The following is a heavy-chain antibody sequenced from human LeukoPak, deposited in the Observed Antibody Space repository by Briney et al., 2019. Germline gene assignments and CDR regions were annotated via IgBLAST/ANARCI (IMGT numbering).Heavy chain of an antibody. J-gene: IGHJ6*03. CDR2: IKSKTDGGTT. Sequence: GGSLRLSRAASGFTFSNAWMSWVRQAPGKGLEWVGRIKSKTDGGTTDYAAPVKGRFTISRDDSKNTLYLQMNSLKTEDTAVYYCTTAAPDYYYYYYLDVWGKGTTVTVSS. CDR1: GFTFSNAW. V-gene: IGHV3-15*01. CDR3: TTAAPDYYYYYYLDV.